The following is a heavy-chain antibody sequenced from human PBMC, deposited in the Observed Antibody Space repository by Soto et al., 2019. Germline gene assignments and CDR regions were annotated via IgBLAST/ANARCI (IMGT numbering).Heavy chain of an antibody. J-gene: IGHJ4*02. Sequence: SETLSLTCTVSGGSISSYYWSWIRQPPGKGLEWIGYIYYSGSTNYNPSLKSRVTISVDTSKNQFSLKLSSVTAADTAVYYCADGYTAPGVVVDYWGQGTLVTV. CDR2: IYYSGST. CDR1: GGSISSYY. V-gene: IGHV4-59*01. D-gene: IGHD3-3*01. CDR3: ADGYTAPGVVVDY.